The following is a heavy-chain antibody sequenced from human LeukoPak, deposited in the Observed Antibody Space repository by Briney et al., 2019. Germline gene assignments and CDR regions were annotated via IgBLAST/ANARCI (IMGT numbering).Heavy chain of an antibody. V-gene: IGHV4-39*01. CDR2: IYYSGST. J-gene: IGHJ4*02. CDR3: ARSQLGILYYFDY. Sequence: KPSETLSLTCTVSGGSISSSSYYWGWIRQLPGKGLEWIGSIYYSGSTYYNPSLKSRVTISVDTSKNQFSLKLSSVTAADTAVYYCARSQLGILYYFDYWGQGTLVTVSS. D-gene: IGHD7-27*01. CDR1: GGSISSSSYY.